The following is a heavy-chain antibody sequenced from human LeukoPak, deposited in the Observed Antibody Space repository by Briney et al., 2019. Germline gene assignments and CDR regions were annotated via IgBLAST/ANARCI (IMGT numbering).Heavy chain of an antibody. D-gene: IGHD5-18*01. Sequence: GGSLRLSCAASGFTFSSYAMSWVRQAPGKGLEWVSAISGSGGSTYYADSVKGRFTISRDSSKNTLYLQMNSLRAEDTAVYYCARDDGYSYDWFDPWGQGTLVTVSS. CDR1: GFTFSSYA. V-gene: IGHV3-23*01. J-gene: IGHJ5*02. CDR3: ARDDGYSYDWFDP. CDR2: ISGSGGST.